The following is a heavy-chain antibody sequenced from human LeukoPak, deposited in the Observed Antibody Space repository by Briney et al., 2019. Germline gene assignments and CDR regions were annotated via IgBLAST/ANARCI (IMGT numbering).Heavy chain of an antibody. V-gene: IGHV3-23*01. Sequence: GGSLRLSCAASGFTFSSYALSWVRQAPGKGLEWVSAISGSGGSTYYADSVKGRFTISRDNSKNTLYLQMNSLRAEDTAVYYCAKGTVVVPAAPFDYWGQGTLVTVSS. CDR3: AKGTVVVPAAPFDY. CDR1: GFTFSSYA. D-gene: IGHD2-2*01. J-gene: IGHJ4*02. CDR2: ISGSGGST.